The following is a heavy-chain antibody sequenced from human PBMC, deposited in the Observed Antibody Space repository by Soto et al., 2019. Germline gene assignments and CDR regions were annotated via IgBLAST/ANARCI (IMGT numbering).Heavy chain of an antibody. Sequence: SETLSLTCTVSAGAINNGDYFWGWIRQPPGKGLERIGSVYHSATTNYNPSLKSRVTISIGTSKNPLSLNLRSVTSADTAVYYCAKVVVAASRHHDFSSWGKGTLGTVSS. CDR2: VYHSATT. V-gene: IGHV4-39*01. D-gene: IGHD2-15*01. CDR1: AGAINNGDYF. CDR3: AKVVVAASRHHDFSS. J-gene: IGHJ4*02.